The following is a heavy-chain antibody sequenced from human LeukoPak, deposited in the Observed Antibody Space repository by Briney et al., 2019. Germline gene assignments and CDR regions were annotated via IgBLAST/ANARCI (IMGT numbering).Heavy chain of an antibody. V-gene: IGHV5-51*01. CDR1: GYTFTSYW. Sequence: GKSLKISCKGSGYTFTSYWIAWVRQMPGKGLEGMGIIYPGDSDTRYSPSFQGQVTISADKSISTAYLQWSSLKASDTAMYYCARHSGSSVYNWFDPWGQGTLVTVSS. D-gene: IGHD6-6*01. CDR2: IYPGDSDT. CDR3: ARHSGSSVYNWFDP. J-gene: IGHJ5*02.